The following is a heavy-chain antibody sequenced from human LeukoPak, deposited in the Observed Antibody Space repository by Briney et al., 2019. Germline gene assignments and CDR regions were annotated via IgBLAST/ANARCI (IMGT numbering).Heavy chain of an antibody. CDR3: ARSHDHLWGNYPDY. CDR2: IHHDGRI. V-gene: IGHV4/OR15-8*01. D-gene: IGHD3-16*02. CDR1: GGSIDSTNW. J-gene: IGHJ4*02. Sequence: SETLSLTCDVSGGSIDSTNWWNWVRQPPGKGLEWIGEIHHDGRINYNPSLKSRVTLSVDKSKNQFSLRLNSVTAADAAMYYCARSHDHLWGNYPDYWGQGTLVTVSS.